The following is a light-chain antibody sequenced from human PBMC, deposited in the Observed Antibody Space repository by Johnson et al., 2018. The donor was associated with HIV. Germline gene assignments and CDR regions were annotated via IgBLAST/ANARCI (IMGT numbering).Light chain of an antibody. V-gene: IGLV1-51*01. CDR1: SSNIGNNY. Sequence: QSVLTQPPSVSAAPGQKVTISCSGSSSNIGNNYVSWYQQLPGTAPKLLIYDNNKRPSGIPDRFSGSTSGASATLGITGLQTGDEADYYCGTWDSSLSACVFGTGTTVTVL. J-gene: IGLJ1*01. CDR2: DNN. CDR3: GTWDSSLSACV.